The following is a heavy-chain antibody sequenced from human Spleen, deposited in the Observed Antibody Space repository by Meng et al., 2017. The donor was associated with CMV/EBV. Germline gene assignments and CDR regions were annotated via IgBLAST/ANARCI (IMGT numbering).Heavy chain of an antibody. Sequence: GESLRISCAASGFTFSNYDMSWVRQAPGKGLEWVSSISGSGDNTYYADSVKGRFTISRDNSKNTLYLQMNSLRAEDTAVYYCASGYSYGLYYYYGMDVWGQGTTVTVSS. D-gene: IGHD5-18*01. CDR1: GFTFSNYD. V-gene: IGHV3-23*01. CDR3: ASGYSYGLYYYYGMDV. J-gene: IGHJ6*02. CDR2: ISGSGDNT.